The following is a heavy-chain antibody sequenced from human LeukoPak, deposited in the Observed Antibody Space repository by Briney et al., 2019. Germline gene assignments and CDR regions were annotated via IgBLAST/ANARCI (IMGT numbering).Heavy chain of an antibody. J-gene: IGHJ6*02. Sequence: ASVKVSCKASGYTFTSYDINWVRQATGQGHEWMGWMNPNSGNTGYAQKFQGRVTMTRSTSISTAYMELSSLRSEDTAVYYCARGGYDILTGYSDYYYGMDVWGQGTTVTVSS. CDR1: GYTFTSYD. D-gene: IGHD3-9*01. V-gene: IGHV1-8*01. CDR3: ARGGYDILTGYSDYYYGMDV. CDR2: MNPNSGNT.